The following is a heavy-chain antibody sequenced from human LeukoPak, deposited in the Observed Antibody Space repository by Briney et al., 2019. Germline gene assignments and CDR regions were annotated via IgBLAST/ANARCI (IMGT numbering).Heavy chain of an antibody. J-gene: IGHJ3*02. V-gene: IGHV4-39*07. CDR1: GGSISSSSYY. Sequence: PSETLSLTCTVSGGSISSSSYYWGCIRQPPGKGLEWIGSIYYSGSTYYNPSLKSRVTISVDTSKNQFSLKLSSVTAADTAVYYCARSLKSNSRDAFDIWGQGTMVTVSS. CDR3: ARSLKSNSRDAFDI. CDR2: IYYSGST. D-gene: IGHD2/OR15-2a*01.